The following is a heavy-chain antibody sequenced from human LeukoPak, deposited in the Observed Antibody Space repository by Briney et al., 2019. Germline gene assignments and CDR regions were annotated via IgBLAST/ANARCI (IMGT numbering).Heavy chain of an antibody. J-gene: IGHJ5*02. CDR1: GFTFSNTW. CDR3: ARDRVGATTNWFDP. D-gene: IGHD1-26*01. CDR2: IKSKTDGGTT. Sequence: PGGSLRLSCAASGFTFSNTWMSWVRQAPGKGLEWVGRIKSKTDGGTTDYAAPVKGRFTISRDDSKNTLYLQMNSLRAEDTALYHCARDRVGATTNWFDPWGQGTLVTVSS. V-gene: IGHV3-15*05.